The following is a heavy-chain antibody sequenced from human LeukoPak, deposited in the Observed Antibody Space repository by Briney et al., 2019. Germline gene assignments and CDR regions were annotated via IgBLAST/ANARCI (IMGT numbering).Heavy chain of an antibody. Sequence: GASVTVSCKVSGYTLTELSMHWVRQAPGKGLEWMGGFYPEDGETIYAQKFQGRVTMTVDTSTDTAYMELSSLRSEDTAVYYCATVLLPAKRWFGAWGQGTLVTVSS. J-gene: IGHJ5*02. D-gene: IGHD4/OR15-4a*01. CDR1: GYTLTELS. CDR2: FYPEDGET. V-gene: IGHV1-24*01. CDR3: ATVLLPAKRWFGA.